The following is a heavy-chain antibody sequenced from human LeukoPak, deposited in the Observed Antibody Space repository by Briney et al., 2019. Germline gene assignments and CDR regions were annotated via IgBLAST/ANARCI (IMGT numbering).Heavy chain of an antibody. J-gene: IGHJ6*03. V-gene: IGHV3-30*02. Sequence: PGGSLRLSCAASGFTFSSYGMHWVRQAPGKGLEWVAFIRYDGSNKYYADSVKGRFTISRDNSKNTLYLQVNSLRAEDTAVYYCAKGARGNFIPPYYYMDVWGKGTTVTVSS. CDR3: AKGARGNFIPPYYYMDV. D-gene: IGHD1-26*01. CDR1: GFTFSSYG. CDR2: IRYDGSNK.